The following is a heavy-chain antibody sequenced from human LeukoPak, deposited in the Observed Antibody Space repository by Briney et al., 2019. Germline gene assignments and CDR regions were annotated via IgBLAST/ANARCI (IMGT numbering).Heavy chain of an antibody. D-gene: IGHD3-16*01. CDR1: GGSISSYF. Sequence: SETLSLTCTVSGGSISSYFWNWIRQPPGKGLEWIGYIYYSGSTNYNPSLKSRVTISVDTSKNQFSLKLSSVTAADTAVYYCARDGGRYGIDSWGQGTWSPSPQ. V-gene: IGHV4-59*01. CDR3: ARDGGRYGIDS. CDR2: IYYSGST. J-gene: IGHJ4*02.